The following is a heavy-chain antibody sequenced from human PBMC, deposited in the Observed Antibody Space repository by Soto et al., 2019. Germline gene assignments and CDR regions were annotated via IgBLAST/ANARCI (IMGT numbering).Heavy chain of an antibody. J-gene: IGHJ4*02. Sequence: GASVKVSCKASGYSFTNYGFCWVRQVPGQGLEWMGYISPSSGYTTYAPNLQERVIMTTDSSTTTVYMELRSLTSDDTAVYYCAREMWTRSGPQNFFDYWGQGALVT. CDR1: GYSFTNYG. V-gene: IGHV1-18*01. D-gene: IGHD6-25*01. CDR2: ISPSSGYT. CDR3: AREMWTRSGPQNFFDY.